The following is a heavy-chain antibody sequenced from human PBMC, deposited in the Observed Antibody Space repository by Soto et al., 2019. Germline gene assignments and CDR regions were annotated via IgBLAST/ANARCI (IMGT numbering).Heavy chain of an antibody. CDR1: GYSFTSYW. CDR2: IYPGDSDT. Sequence: PGESLNISCKGSGYSFTSYWIGWVRQMPGKGLEWMGIIYPGDSDTRYSPSFQGQVTISADKSISTAYLRWSSLKASDTAMYYCARPNPSYGDYDPYYYYGMDVWGQGTTVTVSS. D-gene: IGHD4-17*01. J-gene: IGHJ6*02. V-gene: IGHV5-51*01. CDR3: ARPNPSYGDYDPYYYYGMDV.